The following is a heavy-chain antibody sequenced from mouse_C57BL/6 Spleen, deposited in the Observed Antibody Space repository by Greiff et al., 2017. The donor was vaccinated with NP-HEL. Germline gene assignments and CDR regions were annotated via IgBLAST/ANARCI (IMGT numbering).Heavy chain of an antibody. D-gene: IGHD2-3*01. V-gene: IGHV1-64*01. CDR2: IHPNSGST. CDR1: GYTFTSYW. CDR3: AREGEPYDGYLFAY. J-gene: IGHJ3*01. Sequence: QVQLKQPGAELVKPGASVKLSCKASGYTFTSYWMHWVKQRPGQGLEWIGMIHPNSGSTNYNEKFKSKATLTVDKSSSTAYMQLSSLTSEDSAVYYCAREGEPYDGYLFAYWGQGTLVTVSA.